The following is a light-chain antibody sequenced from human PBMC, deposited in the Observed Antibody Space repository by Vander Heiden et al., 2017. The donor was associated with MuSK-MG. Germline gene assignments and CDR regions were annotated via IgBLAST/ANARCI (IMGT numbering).Light chain of an antibody. J-gene: IGLJ2*01. CDR3: GSYADRNSVV. CDR2: EGS. V-gene: IGLV2-8*01. CDR1: SSDVGGYNF. Sequence: QSALTQPPSASGPPGQSVTFPCTGSSSDVGGYNFVSWYRQHPGKAPKLIIYEGSKRPSGVPGRFSGSKASNTASLTVSGLEAEEEADYYCGSYADRNSVVFGGGTKLTVL.